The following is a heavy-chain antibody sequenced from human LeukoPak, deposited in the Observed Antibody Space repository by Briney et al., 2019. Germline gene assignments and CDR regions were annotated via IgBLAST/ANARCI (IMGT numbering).Heavy chain of an antibody. CDR3: ARVRLGRLTATVSRSYFDY. Sequence: EGSLRLSCAASGFTFSSYWMSWVRQAPGKGLEWVANIKQDGSEKYYVDSVKGRFTISRDNAKNSLYLQMNSLRAEDTAVYYCARVRLGRLTATVSRSYFDYWGQGTLVTVSS. V-gene: IGHV3-7*01. CDR2: IKQDGSEK. D-gene: IGHD5-18*01. J-gene: IGHJ4*02. CDR1: GFTFSSYW.